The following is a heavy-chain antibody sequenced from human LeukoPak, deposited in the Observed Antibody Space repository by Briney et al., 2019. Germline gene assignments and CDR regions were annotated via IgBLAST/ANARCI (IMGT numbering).Heavy chain of an antibody. CDR1: GFTFSDYD. D-gene: IGHD5-18*01. J-gene: IGHJ4*02. CDR3: ARATAADTAMIYFDY. Sequence: GGSLRLSCAASGFTFSDYDMSWIRQAAGKGLEWVSCISSSGNIIYCADSVKGRFTISRDNAKNTLYLQINSLRAEDTAVYYFARATAADTAMIYFDYWGQGTLVTVSS. CDR2: ISSSGNII. V-gene: IGHV3-11*01.